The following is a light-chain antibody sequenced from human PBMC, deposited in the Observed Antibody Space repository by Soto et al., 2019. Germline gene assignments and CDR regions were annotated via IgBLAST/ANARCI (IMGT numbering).Light chain of an antibody. V-gene: IGKV3-11*01. Sequence: EIVLTQSPGTLSLSPGERATLSCRASQSVSSYLAWYQQKGGQAPRLLIYDASNSATGIPARFSGSGSGTDFTLTISRLEPEDFAVYYCQQRSDWPTFGGGTKVEIK. CDR3: QQRSDWPT. J-gene: IGKJ4*01. CDR1: QSVSSY. CDR2: DAS.